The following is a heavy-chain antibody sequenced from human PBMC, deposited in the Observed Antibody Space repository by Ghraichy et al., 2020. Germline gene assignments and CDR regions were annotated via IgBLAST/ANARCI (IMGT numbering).Heavy chain of an antibody. CDR2: IYYSGST. D-gene: IGHD4-11*01. CDR3: ARHEQNTVYSNYPYYYYGMDV. Sequence: SETLSLTCTVSGGSISSSSYYWGWIRQPPGKGLEWIGSIYYSGSTYYNPSLKSRVTISVDTSKNQFSLKLSSVTAADTAVYYCARHEQNTVYSNYPYYYYGMDVWGQGTTVTVSS. V-gene: IGHV4-39*01. J-gene: IGHJ6*02. CDR1: GGSISSSSYY.